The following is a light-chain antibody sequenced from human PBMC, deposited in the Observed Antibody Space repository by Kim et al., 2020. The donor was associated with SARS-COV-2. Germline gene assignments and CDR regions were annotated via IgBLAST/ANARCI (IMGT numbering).Light chain of an antibody. CDR1: ALTKLY. CDR2: KDT. J-gene: IGLJ3*02. CDR3: QSADSSDSYGV. Sequence: SPGQKARITCSGDALTKLYSYLYQQKPGQAPVMVKYKDTERPSGIPERCSGSTSGTTVTLTISGVQPEDEADYYCQSADSSDSYGVFGGGTQLTVL. V-gene: IGLV3-25*03.